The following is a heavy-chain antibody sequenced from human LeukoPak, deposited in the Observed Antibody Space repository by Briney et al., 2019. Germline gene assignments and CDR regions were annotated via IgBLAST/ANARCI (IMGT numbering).Heavy chain of an antibody. Sequence: ASVKVSCKASGYTFTSYGISWVRQAPGRGLEWMGWISAYNGNTNYAQKLQGRVTMTTDTSTSTAYMELRSLRSDDTAVYYCARVDSSGYPFDYWGQGTLVTVSS. J-gene: IGHJ4*02. D-gene: IGHD3-22*01. CDR3: ARVDSSGYPFDY. CDR2: ISAYNGNT. V-gene: IGHV1-18*01. CDR1: GYTFTSYG.